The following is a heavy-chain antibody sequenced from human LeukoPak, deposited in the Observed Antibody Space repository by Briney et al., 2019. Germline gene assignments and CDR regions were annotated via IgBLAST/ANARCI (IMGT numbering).Heavy chain of an antibody. Sequence: ASVKVSCKASGHTFTSYDINWVRQATGQGLEWMGWMNPDSGNTGYAQKFQGRVTMTTNPSISTAYMELSSLTADDTAVYYCARRIAAAGVGIVYWGQGTLVTVSS. D-gene: IGHD6-13*01. V-gene: IGHV1-8*02. J-gene: IGHJ4*02. CDR1: GHTFTSYD. CDR2: MNPDSGNT. CDR3: ARRIAAAGVGIVY.